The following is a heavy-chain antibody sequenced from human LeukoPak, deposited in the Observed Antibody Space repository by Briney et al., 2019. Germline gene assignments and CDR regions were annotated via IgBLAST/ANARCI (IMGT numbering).Heavy chain of an antibody. CDR2: IHGSDDNT. CDR3: AKDLLRWSFDY. J-gene: IGHJ4*02. Sequence: GGCLRLSCAASGFTFSSNAMTWVRQAPGKGLEWVSAIHGSDDNTHYADSVKGRFTISRDKSKNTLYLQMNSLRADDTAVYYCAKDLLRWSFDYWGQGTLVTVSS. V-gene: IGHV3-23*01. D-gene: IGHD4-23*01. CDR1: GFTFSSNA.